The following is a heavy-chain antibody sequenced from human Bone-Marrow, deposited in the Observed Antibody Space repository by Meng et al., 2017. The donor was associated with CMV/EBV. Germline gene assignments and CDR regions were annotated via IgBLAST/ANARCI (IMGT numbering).Heavy chain of an antibody. J-gene: IGHJ6*02. CDR1: GYTFTSYG. V-gene: IGHV1-18*01. CDR3: ARGSDFWGGYYLAARYYYGMDV. D-gene: IGHD3-3*01. CDR2: ISAYNGNT. Sequence: ASVKVSCKASGYTFTSYGMSWVRQAPGQGLEWMGWISAYNGNTNYAQKLQGRVTMTTDTSTSTAYMELRSLRSDDTAVYYCARGSDFWGGYYLAARYYYGMDVWGQGTTVTVSS.